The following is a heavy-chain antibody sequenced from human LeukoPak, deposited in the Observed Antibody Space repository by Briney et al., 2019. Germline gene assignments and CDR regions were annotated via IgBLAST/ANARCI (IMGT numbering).Heavy chain of an antibody. CDR1: AASFSGNS. J-gene: IGHJ4*02. CDR3: ARGNRRLGYYGSGSRLPYDS. V-gene: IGHV4-34*01. Sequence: SPSLSPTCAVYAASFSGNSSAWIRPPPGKGLEWLGGFTHLETTNYNPSLTSRITVSIDTAKNQFSLSLTSVTAADTAVYFCARGNRRLGYYGSGSRLPYDSWGQGTLVTVSS. CDR2: FTHLETT. D-gene: IGHD3-10*01.